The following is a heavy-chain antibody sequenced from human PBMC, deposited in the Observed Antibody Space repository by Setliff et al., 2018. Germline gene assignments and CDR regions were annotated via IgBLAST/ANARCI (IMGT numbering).Heavy chain of an antibody. V-gene: IGHV1-18*01. CDR2: ISAYTGNT. J-gene: IGHJ6*03. Sequence: ASVKVSCKASGYTFTSYGISWVRQAPGQGLEWMGWISAYTGNTNYAQKLQGRVTMTTDTSTSTAYMELRSLRSDGTAVYYCARDTPNYYDSSGYYLGGIVIYYYYYYMDVWGKGTTVTVSS. D-gene: IGHD3-22*01. CDR1: GYTFTSYG. CDR3: ARDTPNYYDSSGYYLGGIVIYYYYYYMDV.